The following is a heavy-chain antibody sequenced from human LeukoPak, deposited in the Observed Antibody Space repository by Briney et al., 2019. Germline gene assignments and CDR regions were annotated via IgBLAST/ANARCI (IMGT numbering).Heavy chain of an antibody. Sequence: SETLSLTCTVSGGSINSSDYYWGWIRQPPGKGLEWIGNIYYSGSTYYNPSLISRLTISVDTSRNQYFLELRSVTAADTAIYYCARDADIVTSIFDSWGQGILVTVSS. CDR3: ARDADIVTSIFDS. CDR1: GGSINSSDYY. V-gene: IGHV4-39*07. CDR2: IYYSGST. D-gene: IGHD2-21*02. J-gene: IGHJ4*02.